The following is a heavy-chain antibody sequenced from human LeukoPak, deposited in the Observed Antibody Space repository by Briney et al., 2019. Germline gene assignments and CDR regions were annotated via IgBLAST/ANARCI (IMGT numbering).Heavy chain of an antibody. V-gene: IGHV3-48*04. CDR1: GFTFSSYS. D-gene: IGHD3-16*02. CDR2: ISSSSGNI. CDR3: PRDRGGIGYYMDV. Sequence: GGSLRLSCAASGFTFSSYSMKWVRQAPGKGLEWVSYISSSSGNIYYADSVKGRFTISRDNAKTSLYLQMNSLRAEDTALYCCPRDRGGIGYYMDVWGKGTTVTVSS. J-gene: IGHJ6*03.